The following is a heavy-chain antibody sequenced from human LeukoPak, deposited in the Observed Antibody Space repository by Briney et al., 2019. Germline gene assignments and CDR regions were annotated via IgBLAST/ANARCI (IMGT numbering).Heavy chain of an antibody. J-gene: IGHJ4*02. CDR2: IYYSGST. CDR3: ARRVRIAAAGTFFDY. Sequence: SETLSLTCTVSGGSISSGSYYWGWIRQPPGKGLEWIGSIYYSGSTYYNPSLKSRVTISVDTSKNQFSLKLSSVTAADTAVYYCARRVRIAAAGTFFDYWGQGTLVTVSS. V-gene: IGHV4-39*01. CDR1: GGSISSGSYY. D-gene: IGHD6-13*01.